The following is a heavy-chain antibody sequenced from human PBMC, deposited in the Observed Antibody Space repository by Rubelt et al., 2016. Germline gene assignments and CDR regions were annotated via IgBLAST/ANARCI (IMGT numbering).Heavy chain of an antibody. CDR1: GYTLTELS. D-gene: IGHD3-10*01. CDR3: ATVQQNWFAMVRGVVDDY. J-gene: IGHJ4*02. Sequence: QVQLVQSGAEVKKPGASVKVSCKVSGYTLTELSMHWVRQAPGKGLEWMGGFDPEDGETIYAQKFQGTVTMTEDTSTDTAYMELGSLRSEDTAVYYCATVQQNWFAMVRGVVDDYWGQGTLVTVSS. CDR2: FDPEDGET. V-gene: IGHV1-24*01.